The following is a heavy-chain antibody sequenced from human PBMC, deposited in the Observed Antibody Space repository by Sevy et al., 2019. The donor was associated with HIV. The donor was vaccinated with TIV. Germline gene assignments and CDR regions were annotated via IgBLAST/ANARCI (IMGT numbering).Heavy chain of an antibody. CDR3: ARDWRGSIFGVVIEFDY. Sequence: GGSLRLSCAASGFTFSSYSMNWVRQAPGKGPEWVSYISSSSSTIYYAASVKGRFTISRDNAKNSLYLQMNSLRDEDTAVYYCARDWRGSIFGVVIEFDYWGQGTLVTVSS. J-gene: IGHJ4*02. V-gene: IGHV3-48*02. CDR2: ISSSSSTI. D-gene: IGHD3-3*01. CDR1: GFTFSSYS.